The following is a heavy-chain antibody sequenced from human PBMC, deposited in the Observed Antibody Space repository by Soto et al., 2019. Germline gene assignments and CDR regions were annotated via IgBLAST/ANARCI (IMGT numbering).Heavy chain of an antibody. CDR2: VYYDGRT. V-gene: IGHV4-59*08. Sequence: ASETLSLTCTVSGGFTDNFYWSWIRQSPGKALEWIGYVYYDGRTSYNPSLKSRVDISVDASKNQFSLKLTSVTAADTAVYHCARHKPVRAAAGSFDYWGQGTLVTVSS. J-gene: IGHJ4*02. CDR1: GGFTDNFY. CDR3: ARHKPVRAAAGSFDY. D-gene: IGHD6-13*01.